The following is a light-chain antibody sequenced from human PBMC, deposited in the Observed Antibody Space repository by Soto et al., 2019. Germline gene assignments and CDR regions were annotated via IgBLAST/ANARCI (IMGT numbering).Light chain of an antibody. Sequence: DTHMTQSPSTLSASVGDRVTITCRASQSISSALAWYQLKPGKAPKVLIYEASSLQTGVPSRFSGSGSGTEFTLTISSLQPDDFASYYCQQYHYLSTFGQGNRVDIK. CDR3: QQYHYLST. CDR2: EAS. CDR1: QSISSA. V-gene: IGKV1-5*03. J-gene: IGKJ1*01.